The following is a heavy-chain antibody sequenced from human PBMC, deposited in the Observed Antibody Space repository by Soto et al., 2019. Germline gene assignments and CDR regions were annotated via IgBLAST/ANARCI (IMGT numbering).Heavy chain of an antibody. CDR1: GFIFTRYS. CDR3: AKDSALIVSYFDY. Sequence: PGGSLRLSCAASGFIFTRYSMNWVRQAPGKGLEWVSAISGSGGSTYYADSVKGRFTISRDNSKNTLYLQMNSLRAEDTAVYYCAKDSALIVSYFDYWGQGTLVTVSS. V-gene: IGHV3-23*01. D-gene: IGHD3-22*01. CDR2: ISGSGGST. J-gene: IGHJ4*02.